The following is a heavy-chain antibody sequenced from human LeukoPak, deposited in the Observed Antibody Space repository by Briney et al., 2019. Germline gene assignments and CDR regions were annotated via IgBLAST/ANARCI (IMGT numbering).Heavy chain of an antibody. CDR3: ARGGVVSRGQWLCADY. J-gene: IGHJ4*02. Sequence: GASVKVSCKTSGYTLSTYYMHWVRQAPGQGLEWVGILNPSGDQRIYAQKFQDRVTMTWDTSTSTVYMELNSLTSDDTAVYYCARGGVVSRGQWLCADYWGQGALVTVSS. CDR2: LNPSGDQR. V-gene: IGHV1-46*01. CDR1: GYTLSTYY. D-gene: IGHD6-19*01.